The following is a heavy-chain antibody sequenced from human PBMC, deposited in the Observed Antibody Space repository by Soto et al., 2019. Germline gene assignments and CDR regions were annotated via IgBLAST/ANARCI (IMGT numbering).Heavy chain of an antibody. J-gene: IGHJ4*02. D-gene: IGHD2-15*01. CDR1: GGSFSGYY. CDR3: ARGYCSGGSCYSAVPNVTPNRYFDY. Sequence: SETLSLTCAVYGGSFSGYYWSWIRQPPGKGLEWIGEINHSGSTNYNPSLKSRVTISVDTSKNQFSLKLSSVTAADTAGYYCARGYCSGGSCYSAVPNVTPNRYFDYWGQGTLVTVSS. CDR2: INHSGST. V-gene: IGHV4-34*01.